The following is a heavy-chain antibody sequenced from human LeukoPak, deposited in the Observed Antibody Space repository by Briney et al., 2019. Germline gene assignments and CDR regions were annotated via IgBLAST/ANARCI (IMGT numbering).Heavy chain of an antibody. CDR3: ARVDKYQLSRNWFYP. CDR1: GGSISSGGYY. Sequence: SETLSLTCTVSGGSISSGGYYWSWIRQHPGKGLEWIGYIYYSGSTYSNPSLKSRVTISVDTSKNQFSLKLSSVTAADTAVYYCARVDKYQLSRNWFYPWGQGTLVTVSS. D-gene: IGHD2-2*01. J-gene: IGHJ5*02. V-gene: IGHV4-31*03. CDR2: IYYSGST.